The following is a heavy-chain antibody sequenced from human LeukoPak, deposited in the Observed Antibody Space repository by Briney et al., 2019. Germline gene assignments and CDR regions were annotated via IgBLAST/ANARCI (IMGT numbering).Heavy chain of an antibody. D-gene: IGHD3-10*01. J-gene: IGHJ4*02. V-gene: IGHV3-21*01. Sequence: GGSLRLSCAASGFTFSSYSMNWVRQAPGKGLEWVSSISCSSGYIYYADSVKGRFTISRDNAKNSLYLQMNSLRAEDTAVYYCARDAVRGVITNHDYWGQGTLVTVSS. CDR2: ISCSSGYI. CDR3: ARDAVRGVITNHDY. CDR1: GFTFSSYS.